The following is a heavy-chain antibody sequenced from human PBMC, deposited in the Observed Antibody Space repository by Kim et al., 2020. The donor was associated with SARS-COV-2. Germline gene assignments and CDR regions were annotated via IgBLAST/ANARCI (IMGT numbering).Heavy chain of an antibody. CDR1: GGSISSSSYY. CDR3: VSQGRVYSSGQYWLNINWYFDL. J-gene: IGHJ2*01. Sequence: SETLSLTCTVSGGSISSSSYYWGWIRQPPGKGLEWIGNIYYSGSTYYNPSLKSRVTISVDTSKNQFSLKLSSVTAADTAVYYCVSQGRVYSSGQYWLNINWYFDLWGRGTLVTVSS. D-gene: IGHD6-19*01. V-gene: IGHV4-39*01. CDR2: IYYSGST.